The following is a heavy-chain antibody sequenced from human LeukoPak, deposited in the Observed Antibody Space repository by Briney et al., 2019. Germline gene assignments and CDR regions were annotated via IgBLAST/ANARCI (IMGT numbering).Heavy chain of an antibody. CDR2: IIPILDMA. Sequence: SVKVSCKASGYTFTSYGISWVRQAPGQGLEWMGRIIPILDMANYAHNFQGRVTFTADKSTSTAYMELSSLRSEDTAVYYCARDLSDTAMVSFDYWGQGTLVTVFS. CDR1: GYTFTSYG. D-gene: IGHD5-18*01. V-gene: IGHV1-69*04. CDR3: ARDLSDTAMVSFDY. J-gene: IGHJ4*02.